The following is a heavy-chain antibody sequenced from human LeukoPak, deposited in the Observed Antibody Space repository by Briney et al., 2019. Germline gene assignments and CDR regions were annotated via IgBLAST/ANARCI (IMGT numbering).Heavy chain of an antibody. J-gene: IGHJ1*01. CDR1: GGSISSYY. CDR2: IFYSGNS. Sequence: SETLSLTCTVSGGSISSYYWSWIRQPPGKGLEWVGYIFYSGNSNYNPSLKSRVTISVDTSKNQFSLKLSSVTAADTAVYYCARHSSTRGPFQHWGQGTLVTVSS. D-gene: IGHD3-10*01. CDR3: ARHSSTRGPFQH. V-gene: IGHV4-59*08.